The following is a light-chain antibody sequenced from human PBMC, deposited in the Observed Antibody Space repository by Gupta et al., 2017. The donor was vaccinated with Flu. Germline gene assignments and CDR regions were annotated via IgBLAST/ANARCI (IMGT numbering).Light chain of an antibody. CDR3: AAWDDSLTALSADGSLTGLWV. V-gene: IGLV1-44*01. CDR2: NDN. CDR1: NIGSNV. Sequence: NIGSNVGSWYQHLPGMASRLLIYNDNQRPSGVPDRFSGSKSGTSASLAIGGLQSEDEADYYCAAWDDSLTALSADGSLTGLWVFGGGTKLSVL. J-gene: IGLJ3*02.